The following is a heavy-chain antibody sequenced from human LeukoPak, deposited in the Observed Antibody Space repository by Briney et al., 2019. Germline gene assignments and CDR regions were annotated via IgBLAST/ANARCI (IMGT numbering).Heavy chain of an antibody. V-gene: IGHV3-30*04. CDR1: GFTFSSYA. J-gene: IGHJ4*02. D-gene: IGHD5-12*01. CDR3: ASDVDIVATSPGTLYYFDY. Sequence: GRSLRLSCAASGFTFSSYAMHWVRQAPGKGLEWVAVISYDGSNKYYADSVKGRFTISRDNSKNTLYLQMNSLRAEDTAVYCCASDVDIVATSPGTLYYFDYWGQGTRVTVSS. CDR2: ISYDGSNK.